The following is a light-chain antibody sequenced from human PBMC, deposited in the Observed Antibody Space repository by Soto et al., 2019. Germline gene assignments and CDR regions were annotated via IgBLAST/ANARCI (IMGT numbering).Light chain of an antibody. CDR1: SSNIGNNY. CDR2: DNN. J-gene: IGLJ2*01. Sequence: QSVLTQPPSVSAAQGHKVTISCSGSSSNIGNNYVFWYQQLPGTAPKLLIYDNNKRPSGIPDRFSGSKSGTSATLGITGLQTGDEADYYCGTWDGSLSAVVFGGGTKLTVL. CDR3: GTWDGSLSAVV. V-gene: IGLV1-51*01.